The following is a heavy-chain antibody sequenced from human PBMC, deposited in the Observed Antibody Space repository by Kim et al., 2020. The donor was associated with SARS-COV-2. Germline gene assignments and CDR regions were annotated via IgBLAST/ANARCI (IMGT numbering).Heavy chain of an antibody. Sequence: SETLSLTCAVYGGSFSGYYWSWIRQPPGKGLEWIGEINHSGSTNYNPSLKSRVTISVDTSKNQFSLKLSSVTAADTAVYYCARVYSSSSRDFDYWGQGTLVTVSS. D-gene: IGHD6-6*01. J-gene: IGHJ4*02. V-gene: IGHV4-34*01. CDR2: INHSGST. CDR1: GGSFSGYY. CDR3: ARVYSSSSRDFDY.